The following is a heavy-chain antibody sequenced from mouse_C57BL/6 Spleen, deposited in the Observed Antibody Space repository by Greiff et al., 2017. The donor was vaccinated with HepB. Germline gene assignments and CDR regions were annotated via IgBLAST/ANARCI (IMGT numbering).Heavy chain of an antibody. CDR1: GYTFTSYW. CDR3: ARTPYYYGSFYAMDY. J-gene: IGHJ4*01. V-gene: IGHV1-53*01. Sequence: QVQLQQPGTELVKPGASVKLSCKASGYTFTSYWMHWVKQRPGQGLEWIGNINPSNGGTNYNEKFKSKATLTVDKSTSTAYMQLSSLTSEDSAVYYCARTPYYYGSFYAMDYWGQGTSVTVSS. D-gene: IGHD1-1*01. CDR2: INPSNGGT.